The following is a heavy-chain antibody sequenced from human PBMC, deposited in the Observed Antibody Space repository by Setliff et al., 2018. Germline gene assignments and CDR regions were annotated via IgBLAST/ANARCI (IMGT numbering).Heavy chain of an antibody. J-gene: IGHJ4*02. V-gene: IGHV3-33*08. CDR1: GFTFSTYR. CDR3: ARTCSGSGCYAGLES. Sequence: QLGGPLRLSCAASGFTFSTYRMHWVRQAPGKGLEWVAVIWDDGGNKYHADSVKGRFTISRDNSKNTLYLQMNSLRPEDTAVYYCARTCSGSGCYAGLESWGQGTPVTVSS. CDR2: IWDDGGNK. D-gene: IGHD2-15*01.